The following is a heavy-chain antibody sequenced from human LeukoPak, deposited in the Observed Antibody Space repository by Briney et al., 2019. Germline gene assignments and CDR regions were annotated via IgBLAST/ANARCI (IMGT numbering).Heavy chain of an antibody. CDR3: ARARRLYSGSYYVDY. D-gene: IGHD1-26*01. J-gene: IGHJ4*02. CDR2: INHSGSA. V-gene: IGHV4-34*01. CDR1: GGSFSGYY. Sequence: SETLSLTCAVYGGSFSGYYWSWIRQPPGKGLEWVGEINHSGSANYNPSPKSRVTVSLATSKNKFSLKLSSVTAAATAVYYCARARRLYSGSYYVDYWGQGTLVTVSS.